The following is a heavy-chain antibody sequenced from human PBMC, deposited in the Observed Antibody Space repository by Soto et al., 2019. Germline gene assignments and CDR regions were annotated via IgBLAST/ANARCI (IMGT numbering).Heavy chain of an antibody. J-gene: IGHJ4*01. Sequence: PSETLSLTCIVSGDSISSGSYYWGWIRQPPGKGLEWIGSVYYSGSPYYNPSLQSRVTISLDTSKNQFSLNLTSVTAADTAIYYCAKVHSALSLYWGPGALVTVSS. CDR1: GDSISSGSYY. CDR2: VYYSGSP. CDR3: AKVHSALSLY. D-gene: IGHD5-18*01. V-gene: IGHV4-39*01.